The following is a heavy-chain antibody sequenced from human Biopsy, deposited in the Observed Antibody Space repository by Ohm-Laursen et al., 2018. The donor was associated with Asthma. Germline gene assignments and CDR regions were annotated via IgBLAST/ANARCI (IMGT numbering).Heavy chain of an antibody. CDR3: ARGGWGQLGLGY. CDR2: INHSGST. V-gene: IGHV4-34*01. Sequence: GTLSLTCAVYGGSFSGYYWSWIRQPPGKGLEWIGEINHSGSTNYNPSLKSRVTISVDTSKNQFSLKLSSVTAADTAVYYCARGGWGQLGLGYWGQGTLVTVSS. CDR1: GGSFSGYY. D-gene: IGHD6-6*01. J-gene: IGHJ4*02.